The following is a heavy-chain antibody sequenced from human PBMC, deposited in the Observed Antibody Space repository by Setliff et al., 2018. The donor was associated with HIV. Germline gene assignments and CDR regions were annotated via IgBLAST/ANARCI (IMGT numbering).Heavy chain of an antibody. D-gene: IGHD7-27*01. CDR3: ARGRASGSANSG. CDR2: INVNSGGT. V-gene: IGHV1-2*02. CDR1: GYLFTGYY. J-gene: IGHJ4*02. Sequence: ASVKVSCKASGYLFTGYYMHWVRQAPGQGLEWMGWINVNSGGTKYAQKLQGRVTMTTDTSTSTAYMELNSLRSEDTAVYYCARGRASGSANSGWGQGTLVTVSS.